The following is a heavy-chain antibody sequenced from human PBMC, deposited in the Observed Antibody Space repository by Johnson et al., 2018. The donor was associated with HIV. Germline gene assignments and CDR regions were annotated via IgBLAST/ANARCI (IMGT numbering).Heavy chain of an antibody. CDR2: IYSGGST. J-gene: IGHJ3*02. CDR3: ASEYSYGSHDAFDI. V-gene: IGHV3-66*02. Sequence: VQLVESGGGVVQPGGSLRLSCAASGFTVSSNYMSWVRQAPGKGLEWVSVIYSGGSTYYADSVKGRFTISRDNSKNTLYLQMNSLRAEDTAVYYCASEYSYGSHDAFDIWGQGTMVTVSS. CDR1: GFTVSSNY. D-gene: IGHD5-18*01.